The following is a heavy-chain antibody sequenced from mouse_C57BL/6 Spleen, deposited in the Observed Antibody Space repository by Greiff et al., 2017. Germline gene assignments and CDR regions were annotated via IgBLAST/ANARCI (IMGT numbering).Heavy chain of an antibody. D-gene: IGHD6-1*01. CDR3: ASQPRGFAD. Sequence: EVKVVESGGGLVKPGGSLKLSCAASGFTFSSYAMSWVRQTPEKRLEWVATISDGGSYTYYPDNVKGRFTISRDNAKNNLYLQMSQLKSEDTAMYYCASQPRGFADWGQGTLVTVSA. J-gene: IGHJ3*01. CDR1: GFTFSSYA. V-gene: IGHV5-4*03. CDR2: ISDGGSYT.